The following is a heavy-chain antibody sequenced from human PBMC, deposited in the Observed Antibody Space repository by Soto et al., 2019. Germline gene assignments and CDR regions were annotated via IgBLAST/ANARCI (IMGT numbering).Heavy chain of an antibody. CDR3: ARSPGMYYDILTGPRYNWFDP. Sequence: SVKVSCKASGCTFSSYAISWVRQAPGQGLEWMGGIIPIFGTANYAQKFQGRVTITADESTSTAYMELSSLRSEDTAVYYCARSPGMYYDILTGPRYNWFDPWGQGTLVTVSS. D-gene: IGHD3-9*01. CDR1: GCTFSSYA. J-gene: IGHJ5*02. CDR2: IIPIFGTA. V-gene: IGHV1-69*13.